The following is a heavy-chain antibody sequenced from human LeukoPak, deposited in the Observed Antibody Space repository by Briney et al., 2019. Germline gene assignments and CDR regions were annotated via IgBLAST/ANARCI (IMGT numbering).Heavy chain of an antibody. D-gene: IGHD3-10*01. Sequence: ASVNVSFKASGYTFTSYVINWVRQATGQGLEWMGWMNPNSGNTGYAQKFQGRVTMTRNTSISTAYMELSSLRSEDTAVYYCARGTVWFGELSLWGQGTLVTVSS. V-gene: IGHV1-8*01. J-gene: IGHJ4*02. CDR3: ARGTVWFGELSL. CDR1: GYTFTSYV. CDR2: MNPNSGNT.